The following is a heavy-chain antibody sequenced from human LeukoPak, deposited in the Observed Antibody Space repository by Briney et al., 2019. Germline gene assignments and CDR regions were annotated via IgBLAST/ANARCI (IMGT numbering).Heavy chain of an antibody. CDR2: IIPIFGTA. CDR3: ARVQKGKPRYSSSSKDAVDI. J-gene: IGHJ3*02. V-gene: IGHV1-69*13. D-gene: IGHD6-13*01. CDR1: GGTFSSYA. Sequence: ASVKVSCKASGGTFSSYAIRWVRQAPGQGLEWMGGIIPIFGTANYAQKFQGRVTITADESTSTAYMELSSLRSEDTAVYYCARVQKGKPRYSSSSKDAVDIWGQGTMVTVSS.